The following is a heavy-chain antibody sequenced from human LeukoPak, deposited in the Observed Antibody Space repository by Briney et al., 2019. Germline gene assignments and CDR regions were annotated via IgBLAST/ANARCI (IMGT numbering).Heavy chain of an antibody. Sequence: GGSPRLSCAASGFTFSSYAMSWVRQAPGKGLEWVSAISGSGGSTYYADSVKGRFTISRDNSKNTLYLQMNSLRAEDTAVYYCAKAPRASGSADYWGQGTLVTVSS. CDR2: ISGSGGST. V-gene: IGHV3-23*01. D-gene: IGHD3-10*01. CDR1: GFTFSSYA. J-gene: IGHJ4*02. CDR3: AKAPRASGSADY.